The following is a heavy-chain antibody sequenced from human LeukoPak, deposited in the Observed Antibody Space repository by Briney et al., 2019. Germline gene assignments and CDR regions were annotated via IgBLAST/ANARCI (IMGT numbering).Heavy chain of an antibody. CDR2: LYYSGSP. CDR1: GGSISSSNYY. J-gene: IGHJ6*02. V-gene: IGHV4-39*01. D-gene: IGHD5-18*01. Sequence: KPSETLSLTCTVSGGSISSSNYYWGWIRQPPGKGLEWIGSLYYSGSPYYNPSLKSRVTISVDTSKNQFSLELSSVTAADTAVYYCARHGGPGYNYGYGRNYYYGMDVWGQGTTVTVSS. CDR3: ARHGGPGYNYGYGRNYYYGMDV.